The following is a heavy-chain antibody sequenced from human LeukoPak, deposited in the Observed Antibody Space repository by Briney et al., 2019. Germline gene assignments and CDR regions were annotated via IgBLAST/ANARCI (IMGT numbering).Heavy chain of an antibody. Sequence: SETLSLTCTVSGGSINSYYWSWMRQPPGKGLEWIGYIYYTGSTNYNPSLKSRVTISVDTSKNQFSLKLSSVTAADTAVYYCARSQYSSGWKVFDYWGQGTLVTVSS. D-gene: IGHD6-19*01. CDR2: IYYTGST. J-gene: IGHJ4*02. CDR1: GGSINSYY. CDR3: ARSQYSSGWKVFDY. V-gene: IGHV4-59*08.